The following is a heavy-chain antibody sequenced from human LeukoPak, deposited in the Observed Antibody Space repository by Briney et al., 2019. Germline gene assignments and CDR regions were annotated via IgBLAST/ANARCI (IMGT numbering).Heavy chain of an antibody. J-gene: IGHJ3*02. D-gene: IGHD3-22*01. CDR1: GFTFSDYY. Sequence: GGSLRLSCAASGFTFSDYYINWIRQAPGKGLEWVSHISSSTGYTNYADSVKGRFTISRDNTKSSLYLQMNSLRAEDTAVYYCARDAADYNDTSGYYDGFDIWGQGTMVTVSS. CDR2: ISSSTGYT. CDR3: ARDAADYNDTSGYYDGFDI. V-gene: IGHV3-11*05.